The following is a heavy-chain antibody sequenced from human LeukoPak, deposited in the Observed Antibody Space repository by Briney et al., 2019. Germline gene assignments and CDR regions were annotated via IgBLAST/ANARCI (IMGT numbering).Heavy chain of an antibody. J-gene: IGHJ4*02. Sequence: PGGSLRLSCAASGLTLSNYWMHWVRQAPGKGLVWVSRMNSDGSGTSYADSVKGRFTISRDNAKNTLYLQMNSLRAEDTGVYYCAREQGDYWGQGTLVTVSS. CDR2: MNSDGSGT. CDR1: GLTLSNYW. CDR3: AREQGDY. V-gene: IGHV3-74*01.